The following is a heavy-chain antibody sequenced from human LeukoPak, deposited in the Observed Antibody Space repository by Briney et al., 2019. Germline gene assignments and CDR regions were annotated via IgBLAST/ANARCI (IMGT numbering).Heavy chain of an antibody. D-gene: IGHD4-17*01. J-gene: IGHJ4*02. CDR3: ATQGGGDFVDY. V-gene: IGHV4-39*01. CDR2: TSSGGSA. CDR1: NCSITGTGYY. Sequence: SETLSLTCFVSNCSITGTGYYWAWIRHAPGNGLEWFGTTSSGGSAYDKPSLNNRATISVGASRTESSLRLASVTAAYAAVYYCATQGGGDFVDYWGQGTLVSVS.